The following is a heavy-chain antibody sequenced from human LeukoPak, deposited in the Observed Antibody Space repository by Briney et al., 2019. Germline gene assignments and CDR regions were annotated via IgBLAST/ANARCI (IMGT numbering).Heavy chain of an antibody. V-gene: IGHV3-48*03. J-gene: IGHJ6*02. D-gene: IGHD3-10*01. CDR2: ISSSGSSI. CDR1: GFTLSRNE. CDR3: ARPGYYYGMDV. Sequence: GESLRLSCAASGFTLSRNEMNWVRQAPGKGLEWVSYISSSGSSIYYADSVKGRFTISRDNAKNSLYLQMNSLRAEDTAVYYCARPGYYYGMDVWGQGTTVTVSS.